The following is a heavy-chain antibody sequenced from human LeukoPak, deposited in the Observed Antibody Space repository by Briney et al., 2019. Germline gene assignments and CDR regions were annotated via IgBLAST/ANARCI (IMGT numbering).Heavy chain of an antibody. CDR1: GYTFTGYY. Sequence: ASVKVSCKASGYTFTGYYMHWVRQAPGQGLEWMGWINPNSGGTNYAQKFQGRVTMTRDTSISTAYMELSSLRSEDTAVYYCAREAPMATIWWGYFDYWGQGTLVTVSS. CDR2: INPNSGGT. J-gene: IGHJ4*02. D-gene: IGHD5-24*01. V-gene: IGHV1-2*02. CDR3: AREAPMATIWWGYFDY.